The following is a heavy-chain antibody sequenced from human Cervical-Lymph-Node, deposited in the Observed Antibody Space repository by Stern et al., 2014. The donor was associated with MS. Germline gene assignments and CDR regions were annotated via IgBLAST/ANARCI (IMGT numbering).Heavy chain of an antibody. V-gene: IGHV4-39*01. J-gene: IGHJ5*02. CDR3: APYYDILTGGFDP. D-gene: IGHD3-9*01. CDR2: IYYSGST. CDR1: GGSISSSSYY. Sequence: QVQLQESGPGLVKPSETLSLTCTVSGGSISSSSYYWGWIRQPPGKGMEWIGSIYYSGSTYYNPSLKSRVTISVDTSKTQFSLKLSSVTAADTAVYYCAPYYDILTGGFDPWGQGTLVTVSS.